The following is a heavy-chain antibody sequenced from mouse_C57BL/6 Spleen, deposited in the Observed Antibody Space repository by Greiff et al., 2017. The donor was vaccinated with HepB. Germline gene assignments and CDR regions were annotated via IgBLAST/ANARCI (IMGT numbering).Heavy chain of an antibody. CDR3: ARNSIYDCDSMGY. V-gene: IGHV5-17*01. CDR2: ISSGGSNI. J-gene: IGHJ4*01. D-gene: IGHD2-3*01. Sequence: EVNLVESGGGLVKPGGSLKLSCAASGFTFSDYGMHWVRQAPEKGLEWVAYISSGGSNIYYADTVKGRFTISRDNAKNTLFLQMTSLRYEDTAVYYCARNSIYDCDSMGYWGQGTSVTVSS. CDR1: GFTFSDYG.